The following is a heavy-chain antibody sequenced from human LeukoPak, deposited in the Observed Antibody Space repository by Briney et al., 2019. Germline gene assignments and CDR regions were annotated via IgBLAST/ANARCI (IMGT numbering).Heavy chain of an antibody. D-gene: IGHD2-21*02. CDR3: ARFRLVEVTAPPDAFDI. Sequence: SETLSLTCAVYGGSFSGYYWSWIRQPPGKGLEWIGEINHSGSTNYNPSLKSRVTISVDTSKNQFSLKLSSVTAADTAVYYCARFRLVEVTAPPDAFDIWGQGTMVTVSS. J-gene: IGHJ3*02. V-gene: IGHV4-34*01. CDR1: GGSFSGYY. CDR2: INHSGST.